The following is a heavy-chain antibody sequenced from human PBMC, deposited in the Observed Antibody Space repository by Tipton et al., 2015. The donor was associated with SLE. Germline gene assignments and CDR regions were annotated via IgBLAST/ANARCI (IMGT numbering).Heavy chain of an antibody. D-gene: IGHD2-15*01. Sequence: TLSLTCTVSGGSISSYYWSWIRQPPGKGLEWIGYIYYSGSTNYNPSLKSRVTISVDTSKNQFSLKLSSVTDADTAVCYCAGLGVVVAATQTVGMDVWGQETRVTVSS. CDR3: AGLGVVVAATQTVGMDV. V-gene: IGHV4-59*01. J-gene: IGHJ6*02. CDR1: GGSISSYY. CDR2: IYYSGST.